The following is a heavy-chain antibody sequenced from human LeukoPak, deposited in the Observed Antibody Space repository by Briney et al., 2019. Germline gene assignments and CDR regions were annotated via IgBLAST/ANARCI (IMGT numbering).Heavy chain of an antibody. CDR2: ISGSDGST. CDR3: AKQKSYVSGSPFAY. V-gene: IGHV3-23*01. J-gene: IGHJ4*02. Sequence: GGSLRLSCAASGFTFSSYAMSWVRQAPGKGLEWVSAISGSDGSTYYADSVKGRFTISRDNSKNTLYLQMNSLRAEDTAVYYCAKQKSYVSGSPFAYGGQGTLATVSS. D-gene: IGHD3-10*01. CDR1: GFTFSSYA.